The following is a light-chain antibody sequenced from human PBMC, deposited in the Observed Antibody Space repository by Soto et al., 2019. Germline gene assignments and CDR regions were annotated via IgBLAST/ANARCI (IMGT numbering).Light chain of an antibody. Sequence: QSFLTQPPSVSGAPGQRVTISCTGSSSNIGAGYDVHWYQQLPGTAPKLLIYGNNNRPSGVPDRFSGSKSGTSASLAITGLQAEDEADYYCQSYDSSLSGSDVFGTGTKVTVL. CDR3: QSYDSSLSGSDV. V-gene: IGLV1-40*01. CDR2: GNN. CDR1: SSNIGAGYD. J-gene: IGLJ1*01.